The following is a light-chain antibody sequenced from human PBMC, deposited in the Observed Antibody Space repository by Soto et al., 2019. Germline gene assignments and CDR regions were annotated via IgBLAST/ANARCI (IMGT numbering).Light chain of an antibody. CDR3: QHYNSYSEA. CDR2: KAS. J-gene: IGKJ1*01. V-gene: IGKV1-9*01. CDR1: QGISSY. Sequence: DIQLTPSPSFLSASVVARVTITCRASQGISSYLAWYQQTPGKAPKLLIYKASTLKSGVPSRFSGSGSGTEFPLTISSLQPDDFATYYCQHYNSYSEAFGQGTRWIS.